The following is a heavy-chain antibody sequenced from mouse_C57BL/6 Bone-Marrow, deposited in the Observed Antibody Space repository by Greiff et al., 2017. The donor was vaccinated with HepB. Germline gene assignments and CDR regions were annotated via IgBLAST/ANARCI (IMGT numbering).Heavy chain of an antibody. Sequence: QVQLQQSGAELVRPGASVTLSCKASGYTFTDYEMHWVKQTPVHGLEWIGAIDPETGGTAYNQKFKGKAILTADKSSSTAYMELRSLTSEDSAVYYCTKLYDGYTFAYWGQGTLVTVSA. CDR2: IDPETGGT. V-gene: IGHV1-15*01. CDR1: GYTFTDYE. D-gene: IGHD2-3*01. CDR3: TKLYDGYTFAY. J-gene: IGHJ3*01.